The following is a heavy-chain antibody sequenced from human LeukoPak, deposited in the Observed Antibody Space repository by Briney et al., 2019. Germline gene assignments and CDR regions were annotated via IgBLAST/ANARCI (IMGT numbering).Heavy chain of an antibody. D-gene: IGHD2-15*01. CDR3: ARGYCSGGSCYSGIGVVEDY. J-gene: IGHJ4*02. Sequence: SETLSLTCAVSGGSISSSNWWSWVRQPPGKGLEWIGEIYHSGSTYYNPSLKSRVTISVDTSKNQFSLKLSSVTAADTAVYYCARGYCSGGSCYSGIGVVEDYWGQGTLVTVSS. CDR1: GGSISSSNW. V-gene: IGHV4-4*02. CDR2: IYHSGST.